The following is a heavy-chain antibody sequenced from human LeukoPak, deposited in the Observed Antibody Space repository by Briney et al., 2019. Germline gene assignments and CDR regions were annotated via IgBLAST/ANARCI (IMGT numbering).Heavy chain of an antibody. V-gene: IGHV4-30-4*01. Sequence: SETLSLTCTVSGGSISSGDYYWSWIRQPPGKGLEGIGYIYYSGSTYYNPSLKSRVTISVDTSKNQFSLKLSSVTAADTAVYYCARASDYYGSGSYYMFDYWGQGTLVTVSS. CDR3: ARASDYYGSGSYYMFDY. J-gene: IGHJ4*02. CDR1: GGSISSGDYY. D-gene: IGHD3-10*01. CDR2: IYYSGST.